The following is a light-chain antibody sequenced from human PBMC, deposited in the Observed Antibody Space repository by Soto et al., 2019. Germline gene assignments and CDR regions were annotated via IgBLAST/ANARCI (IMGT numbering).Light chain of an antibody. J-gene: IGLJ3*02. V-gene: IGLV2-8*01. CDR3: SSYAGNNDFRV. CDR2: EVN. Sequence: QSALTQPASLSGSPGQSITISCTGTSSDIGAYDYVSWYQQHPGKAPKLMIYEVNKRPSGVPDRFSGSKSGNTASLTVSGLQAEDEADYYCSSYAGNNDFRVFGGGTKLTVL. CDR1: SSDIGAYDY.